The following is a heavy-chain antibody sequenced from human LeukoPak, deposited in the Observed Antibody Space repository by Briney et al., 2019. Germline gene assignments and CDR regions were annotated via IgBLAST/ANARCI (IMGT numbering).Heavy chain of an antibody. CDR2: FYSTGST. D-gene: IGHD1-26*01. CDR1: GGSISSYY. V-gene: IGHV4-4*07. CDR3: ARDQYSGSLDY. J-gene: IGHJ4*02. Sequence: PSETLSLTCTVTGGSISSYYWTWIRQPAGKGLEWIGRFYSTGSTNYNPSLKSRVTLSVDTSKNQFSLKLSSVTAADTAVYYCARDQYSGSLDYWGQGTLVTVSS.